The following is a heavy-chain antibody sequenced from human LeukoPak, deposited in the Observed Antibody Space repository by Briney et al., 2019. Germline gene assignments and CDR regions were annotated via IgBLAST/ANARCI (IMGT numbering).Heavy chain of an antibody. J-gene: IGHJ6*02. D-gene: IGHD3-10*01. CDR3: ARGSGYYYGMDV. V-gene: IGHV3-33*08. CDR2: IWYDGSNK. CDR1: GFTFSSYW. Sequence: GGSLRLTCAASGFTFSSYWMSWVRQAPGKGLEWVAVIWYDGSNKYYADSVKGRFTISRDNAKNSLYLQMNSLRAEDMAVYYCARGSGYYYGMDVWGQGTTVTVSS.